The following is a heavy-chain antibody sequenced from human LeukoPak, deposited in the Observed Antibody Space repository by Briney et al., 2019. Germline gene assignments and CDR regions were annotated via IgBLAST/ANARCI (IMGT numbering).Heavy chain of an antibody. CDR3: ARASSWYSSGFDWFDP. D-gene: IGHD6-19*01. CDR1: GGTFSSYA. Sequence: SVKVSCKASGGTFSSYAISWVRQAPGQGLEWMGGIIPIFGTANYAQKFQGRVTITADESTSTAYMELSSLRSENTAVYYCARASSWYSSGFDWFDPWGQGTLVTVSS. V-gene: IGHV1-69*13. J-gene: IGHJ5*02. CDR2: IIPIFGTA.